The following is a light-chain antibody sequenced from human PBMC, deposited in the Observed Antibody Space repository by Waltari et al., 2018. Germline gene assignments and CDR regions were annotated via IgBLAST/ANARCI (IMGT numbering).Light chain of an antibody. V-gene: IGLV1-47*01. CDR1: NSNIGRNY. CDR3: AAWDDSLSAVP. J-gene: IGLJ2*01. Sequence: QSVLTQPPSTSGTPGQRVTISCSGSNSNIGRNYLYWYQQVPGMAPKLLIYKNNQRPSGVPDRFSGSKSGTSASLAISALRSEDEADYYCAAWDDSLSAVPFGGGTKVTVL. CDR2: KNN.